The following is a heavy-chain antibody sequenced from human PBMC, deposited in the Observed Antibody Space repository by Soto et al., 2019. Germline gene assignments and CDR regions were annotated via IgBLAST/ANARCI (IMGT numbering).Heavy chain of an antibody. CDR2: ISGSGGST. V-gene: IGHV3-23*01. CDR3: AQDIGQQPYYYSYGMYV. J-gene: IGHJ6*02. D-gene: IGHD6-13*01. CDR1: GFTFGSHA. Sequence: AGGSLRPSLAASGFTFGSHAMSWVRPAPGKGLECAAAISGSGGSTYYADSVKGRLTISRDNSKNTLYLQMNSLRAEDTAVYYCAQDIGQQPYYYSYGMYVCGQGSTVTVS.